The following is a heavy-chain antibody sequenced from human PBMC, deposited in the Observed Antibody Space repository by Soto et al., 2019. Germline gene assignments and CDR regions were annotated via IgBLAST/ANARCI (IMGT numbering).Heavy chain of an antibody. J-gene: IGHJ5*01. Sequence: SETLSLTCAVYGGSFSGHSWTWIRQSPGKGLEWIGDINHSGRVNYSPSLKSRVTISLDTSKNQFSLTLSAVTAADMATYYCSTRAYDTNGYYRFDPWGQGTLVTVSS. CDR3: STRAYDTNGYYRFDP. CDR2: INHSGRV. V-gene: IGHV4-34*01. CDR1: GGSFSGHS. D-gene: IGHD3-22*01.